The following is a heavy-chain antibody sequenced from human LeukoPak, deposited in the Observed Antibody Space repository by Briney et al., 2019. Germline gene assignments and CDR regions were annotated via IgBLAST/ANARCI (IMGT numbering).Heavy chain of an antibody. V-gene: IGHV3-21*01. Sequence: GGSLRLSCAVSGFTFSTYTMNWVRQAPGKGLEWVSSISSSSNYIYYADSVRGRFTISRDNARNSLYLQMNSLRAEDTAVYYCARGATYGYYFDHWGQGIQVTVSS. CDR1: GFTFSTYT. D-gene: IGHD3-10*01. CDR3: ARGATYGYYFDH. J-gene: IGHJ4*02. CDR2: ISSSSNYI.